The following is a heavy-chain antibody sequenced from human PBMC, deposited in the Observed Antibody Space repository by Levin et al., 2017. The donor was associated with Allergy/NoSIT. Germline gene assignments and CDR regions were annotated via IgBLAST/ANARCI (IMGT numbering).Heavy chain of an antibody. J-gene: IGHJ4*02. CDR1: GFSFSSYV. V-gene: IGHV3-30*18. Sequence: PGGSLRLSCAASGFSFSSYVMHWVRQAPGKGLEWVAVISYDESTKYYADSVKGRFTISRDNSKNTLYLQMSSLRAEDTAVYYCAKLGYSDIIDYWGQGTLVTVSS. D-gene: IGHD6-13*01. CDR2: ISYDESTK. CDR3: AKLGYSDIIDY.